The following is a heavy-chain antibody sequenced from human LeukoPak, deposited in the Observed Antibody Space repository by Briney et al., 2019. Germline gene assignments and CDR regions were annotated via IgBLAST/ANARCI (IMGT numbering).Heavy chain of an antibody. CDR2: IYYSGNT. CDR1: GGSISSSTYY. J-gene: IGHJ4*02. Sequence: SETLSLTCTVSGGSISSSTYYWGWLRQPPGKGLEWIGSIYYSGNTYYNPSLKSRVTISVDTSKNQFSLKLSSVTAADTAVYYCASHSSLRVAGFDYWGQGTLVTVSS. D-gene: IGHD6-6*01. CDR3: ASHSSLRVAGFDY. V-gene: IGHV4-39*01.